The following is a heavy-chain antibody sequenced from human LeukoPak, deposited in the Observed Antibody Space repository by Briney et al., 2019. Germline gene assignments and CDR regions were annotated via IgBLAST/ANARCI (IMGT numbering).Heavy chain of an antibody. CDR1: GYTFTSYD. Sequence: ASVKVSCKASGYTFTSYDINWVRQATGQGLEWMGWMNPNSGNTGYAQKFQGRVTMTRNTSISTAYMELSSLRSEDTAVYYCARACPHLLVVPAENWFDPWGQGTLVTVSS. J-gene: IGHJ5*02. D-gene: IGHD2-2*01. CDR3: ARACPHLLVVPAENWFDP. V-gene: IGHV1-8*01. CDR2: MNPNSGNT.